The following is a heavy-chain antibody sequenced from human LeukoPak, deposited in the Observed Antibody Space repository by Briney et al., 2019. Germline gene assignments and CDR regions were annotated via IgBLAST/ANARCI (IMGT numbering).Heavy chain of an antibody. V-gene: IGHV3-48*01. CDR1: GFTFSSYS. CDR3: ARGSSGLEDY. Sequence: GGSLRLSCVVSGFTFSSYSMNWVRQAPGKGPEWVSYIKSSSSTIHYADSVKGRFPVSRDNAKNSLYLQMNSLRAEDTGVYYCARGSSGLEDYWGQGTLVIVSS. J-gene: IGHJ4*02. CDR2: IKSSSSTI. D-gene: IGHD6-19*01.